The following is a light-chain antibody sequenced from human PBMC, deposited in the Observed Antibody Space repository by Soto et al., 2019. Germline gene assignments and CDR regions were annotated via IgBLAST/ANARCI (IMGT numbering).Light chain of an antibody. CDR3: QQYDTYSRT. Sequence: DIQMTQSPSSLSASVGDRVTITCRASQGISTYLNWYQQKPGKAPKLLMYDASSLERGVPSRFSGSGSGTEFTLTISSLQSDDFATYYCQQYDTYSRTFGQGTKVDIK. J-gene: IGKJ1*01. CDR1: QGISTY. V-gene: IGKV1-5*01. CDR2: DAS.